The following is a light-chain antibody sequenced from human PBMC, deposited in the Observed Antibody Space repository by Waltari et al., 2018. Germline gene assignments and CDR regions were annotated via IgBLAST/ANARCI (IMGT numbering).Light chain of an antibody. J-gene: IGKJ4*01. CDR1: QSVLYSSKNKTY. Sequence: DIVMTQSPDSLAVSLGERATINCKSSQSVLYSSKNKTYLAWYQQKPGQPPKLLIYWASTRESGVPDRFSGSGSGTDFTLTISSLQAEDVAVYYCQQYYSTPLTFGGGTKVEIK. CDR2: WAS. CDR3: QQYYSTPLT. V-gene: IGKV4-1*01.